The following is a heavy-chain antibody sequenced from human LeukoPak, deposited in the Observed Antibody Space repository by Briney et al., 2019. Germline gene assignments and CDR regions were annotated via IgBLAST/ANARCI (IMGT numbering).Heavy chain of an antibody. J-gene: IGHJ4*02. CDR1: GGSFSGYY. D-gene: IGHD6-19*01. CDR3: ARLQWLVRGFDY. CDR2: INHSGST. V-gene: IGHV4-34*01. Sequence: TPSETLSLTCAVYGGSFSGYYWSWIRQPPGKGLEWIGEINHSGSTNYNPSLKSRVTISVDTSKNQFSLKLSSVTAADTAVYYCARLQWLVRGFDYWGQGTLVTVSS.